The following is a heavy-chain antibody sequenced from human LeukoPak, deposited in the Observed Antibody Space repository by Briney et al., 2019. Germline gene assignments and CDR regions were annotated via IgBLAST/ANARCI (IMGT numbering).Heavy chain of an antibody. J-gene: IGHJ3*02. CDR1: GFTFTSYA. V-gene: IGHV3-23*01. CDR3: AKPSSGYTSFHI. CDR2: IGISGGST. Sequence: GGSLRLACAASGFTFTSYAMSWVRQAPGKGLEWVPAIGISGGSTYYADSMKGWFTISRDNSKNTLYLQMSSLRAEDTAVYYCAKPSSGYTSFHIWGQGTMVTVSS. D-gene: IGHD3-22*01.